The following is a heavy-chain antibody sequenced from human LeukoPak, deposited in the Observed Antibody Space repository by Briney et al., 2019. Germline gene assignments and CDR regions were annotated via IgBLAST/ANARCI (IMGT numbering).Heavy chain of an antibody. CDR2: IKNKTDAGTT. CDR1: GFTFSNAW. J-gene: IGHJ6*04. D-gene: IGHD2-2*01. Sequence: PGGSLRLSCAASGFTFSNAWMSWIRQPPGKGLEWVGRIKNKTDAGTTDYAAPVKGRFTITRDNSKNTMYLQMNSLKTEDTAVYYCATDANIVVVPAALYYYYGMDVWGKGTTVTVSS. V-gene: IGHV3-15*01. CDR3: ATDANIVVVPAALYYYYGMDV.